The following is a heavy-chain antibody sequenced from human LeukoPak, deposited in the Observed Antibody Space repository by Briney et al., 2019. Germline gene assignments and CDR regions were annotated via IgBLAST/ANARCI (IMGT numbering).Heavy chain of an antibody. Sequence: SETLSLTCTVAGASISSHYWSWIRQPPGKGLEWIGSCYYSRNTYYNPSLKSRVTISVDTSKNQLSLTLTSVSAADTAMYYCARHPHYYYDNSARWGQGTLVTVSS. CDR2: CYYSRNT. CDR3: ARHPHYYYDNSAR. D-gene: IGHD3-22*01. J-gene: IGHJ4*02. CDR1: GASISSHY. V-gene: IGHV4-59*08.